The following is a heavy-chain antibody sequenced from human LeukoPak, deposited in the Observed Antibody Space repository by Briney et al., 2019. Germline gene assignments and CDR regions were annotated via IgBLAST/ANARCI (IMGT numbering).Heavy chain of an antibody. D-gene: IGHD3-16*01. CDR2: IKKDGSEK. V-gene: IGHV3-7*01. CDR3: ARSQSGGFDY. CDR1: GFTISSYW. Sequence: SGGSLRLSCAASGFTISSYWMSWVRQAPGKGLEWVANIKKDGSEKYYVDSVTGRFTISRDNAKNSLHLQMNSLRAEDTAVYYCARSQSGGFDYWGQGTLVTVSS. J-gene: IGHJ4*02.